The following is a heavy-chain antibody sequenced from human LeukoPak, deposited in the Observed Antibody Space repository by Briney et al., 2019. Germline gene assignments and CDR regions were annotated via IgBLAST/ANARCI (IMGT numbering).Heavy chain of an antibody. J-gene: IGHJ4*02. CDR2: IYYTGST. V-gene: IGHV4-59*08. CDR1: GGSISSLY. CDR3: ARHRAYSSSSPFDY. Sequence: ETLSLTCSVSGGSISSLYWSWIRQPPGKGLEWIGYIYYTGSTNYNPSLKSRVTMFVDMSKNQFSLRLSSVTAADTAVYYCARHRAYSSSSPFDYWGQGTLVTVSS. D-gene: IGHD6-6*01.